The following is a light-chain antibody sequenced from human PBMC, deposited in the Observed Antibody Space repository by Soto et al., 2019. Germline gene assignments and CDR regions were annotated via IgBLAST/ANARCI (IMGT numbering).Light chain of an antibody. CDR1: QSVSGY. CDR3: QQRSNWPRT. Sequence: EIVLTQSPATLSLSPGETATLSCRASQSVSGYIGWYQQKPGQAPRLIIYADSNRATGIPARFSGSGSGTDFTLTISSLEPEDFAVYYCQQRSNWPRTFGQGTKVDIK. CDR2: ADS. J-gene: IGKJ1*01. V-gene: IGKV3-11*01.